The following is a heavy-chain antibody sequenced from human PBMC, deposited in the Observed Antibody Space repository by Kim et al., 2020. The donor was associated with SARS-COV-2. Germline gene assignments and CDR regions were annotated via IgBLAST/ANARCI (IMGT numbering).Heavy chain of an antibody. CDR3: ARSYAASSGWSGGCGY. CDR2: INPNSGGT. D-gene: IGHD6-19*01. J-gene: IGHJ4*02. Sequence: ASVKVSCKASGYTFTGYYMHWVRQAPGQGLEWMGWINPNSGGTNYAQKFQGRVTMTRDTSISTAYMELSRLRSDDTAVYYCARSYAASSGWSGGCGYWGQGTLVTVSS. CDR1: GYTFTGYY. V-gene: IGHV1-2*02.